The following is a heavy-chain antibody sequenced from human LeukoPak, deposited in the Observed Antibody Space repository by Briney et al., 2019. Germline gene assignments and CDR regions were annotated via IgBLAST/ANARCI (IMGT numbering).Heavy chain of an antibody. D-gene: IGHD3-3*01. J-gene: IGHJ4*02. CDR1: GFTFSSYG. CDR3: AKDAHYDFWSGYIFDY. CDR2: ISYDGSNK. V-gene: IGHV3-30*18. Sequence: PGGSLSLSCAASGFTFSSYGMHWVRQAPGKGLEWVAVISYDGSNKYYADSVKGRFTISRDNSKNTLYLQMNSLRAEDTAVYYCAKDAHYDFWSGYIFDYWGQGTLVTVSS.